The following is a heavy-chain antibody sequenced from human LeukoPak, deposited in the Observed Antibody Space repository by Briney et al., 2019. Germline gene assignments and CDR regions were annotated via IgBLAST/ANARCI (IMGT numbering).Heavy chain of an antibody. CDR1: GGTFSSYA. V-gene: IGHV1-69*06. CDR2: VIPIFGTA. CDR3: ASGDREVLRYFDWLPLYYMDV. Sequence: ASVKVSCKASGGTFSSYAISWVRQAPGQGLEWMGGVIPIFGTANYAQKFQGRVTITADKSTSTAYMELSSLRSEDTAVYYCASGDREVLRYFDWLPLYYMDVWGKGTTVTVSS. J-gene: IGHJ6*03. D-gene: IGHD3-9*01.